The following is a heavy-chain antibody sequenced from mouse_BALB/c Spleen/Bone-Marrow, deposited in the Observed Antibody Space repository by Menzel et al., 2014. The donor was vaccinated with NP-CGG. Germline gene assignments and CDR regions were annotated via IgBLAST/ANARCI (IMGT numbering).Heavy chain of an antibody. V-gene: IGHV5-6-5*01. D-gene: IGHD1-1*01. CDR1: GFTFSSCA. CDR3: AAITTVAY. CDR2: ISSGGTT. Sequence: EVKLVESGGGLVKPGGSLKLSCAASGFTFSSCALSWVRRTPEKRLEWVASISSGGTTYCQDSVKGRFTISRDNARNILYLQMSSLGSEDTAIFYCAAITTVAYWGQGTILTVTS. J-gene: IGHJ2*01.